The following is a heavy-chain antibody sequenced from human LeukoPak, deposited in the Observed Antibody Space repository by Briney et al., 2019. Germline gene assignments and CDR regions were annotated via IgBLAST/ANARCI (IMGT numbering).Heavy chain of an antibody. CDR1: GGSFSGYY. CDR3: ARGARRYCSGGSCYGNWFGP. CDR2: INHSGST. Sequence: PSETLSLTCAVYGGSFSGYYWSWIRQPPGKGLEWIGEINHSGSTNYNPSLKSRVTISVDTSKNQFSLKLSSVTAADTAVYYCARGARRYCSGGSCYGNWFGPWGQGTLVTVSS. J-gene: IGHJ5*02. V-gene: IGHV4-34*01. D-gene: IGHD2-15*01.